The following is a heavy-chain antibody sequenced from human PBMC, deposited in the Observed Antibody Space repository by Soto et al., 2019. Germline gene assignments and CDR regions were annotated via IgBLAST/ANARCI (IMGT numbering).Heavy chain of an antibody. Sequence: SETLSLTCTVSGGSISSGGYYWSWIRQHPGKGLEWIGYIYYSGSTYYNPSLKSRVTISVDTSKNQFSLKLSSVTAADTAVYYCARDHRYCSSTSCYTNWFDPWGQGTLVTVSS. J-gene: IGHJ5*02. CDR2: IYYSGST. V-gene: IGHV4-31*03. CDR3: ARDHRYCSSTSCYTNWFDP. CDR1: GGSISSGGYY. D-gene: IGHD2-2*02.